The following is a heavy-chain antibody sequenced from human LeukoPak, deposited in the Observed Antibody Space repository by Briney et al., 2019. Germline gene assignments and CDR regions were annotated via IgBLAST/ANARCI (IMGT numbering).Heavy chain of an antibody. J-gene: IGHJ6*02. CDR1: GGTFSNYA. CDR3: SSVPAATYGMDV. CDR2: FIPILGVT. Sequence: GASVKVSCKASGGTFSNYAINWVRQAPGQGLEWMGRFIPILGVTNYAQKFQFQGRVTITADKSTSTVYMELSSLRSEDTAVYFCSSVPAATYGMDVWGQGTTVTVSS. V-gene: IGHV1-69*04. D-gene: IGHD2-2*01.